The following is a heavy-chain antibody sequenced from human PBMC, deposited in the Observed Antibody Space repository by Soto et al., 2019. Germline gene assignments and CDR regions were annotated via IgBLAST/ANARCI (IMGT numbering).Heavy chain of an antibody. CDR1: GYTFTSYA. Sequence: ASVTVSCKASGYTFTSYAMHWVRQAPGQRLEWMGWINAGNGNTKYSQKFQGRVTITRDTSASTAYMKLSSLRTEDTAVYYCARDRFVIAARPRPTGYYGMDVWGQGTTVTVSS. V-gene: IGHV1-3*01. J-gene: IGHJ6*02. CDR2: INAGNGNT. CDR3: ARDRFVIAARPRPTGYYGMDV. D-gene: IGHD6-6*01.